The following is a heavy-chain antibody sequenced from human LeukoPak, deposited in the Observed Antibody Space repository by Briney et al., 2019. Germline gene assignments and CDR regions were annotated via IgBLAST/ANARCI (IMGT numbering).Heavy chain of an antibody. CDR1: GFTLSRYG. V-gene: IGHV3-23*01. J-gene: IGHJ4*02. CDR2: IGGSGGDT. CDR3: AKGYFGVDY. Sequence: GGPLRLSCAASGFTLSRYGMNWVRQAPGKGLEGVSTIGGSGGDTHYADSVKGRFTISRDNSESTLYLQMNSLRAEDTAVYYCAKGYFGVDYWGQGTLVTVSS. D-gene: IGHD3-16*01.